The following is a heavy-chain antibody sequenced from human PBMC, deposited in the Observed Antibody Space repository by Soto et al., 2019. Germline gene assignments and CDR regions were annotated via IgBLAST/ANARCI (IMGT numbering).Heavy chain of an antibody. CDR1: GGSISSVDYS. CDR2: IYNNGHT. J-gene: IGHJ5*02. CDR3: ARSFFRAGFPRNDNWFDP. Sequence: SETLSLTCTVSGGSISSVDYSWTWLRQPPGKGLEWVADIYNNGHTYQASSLKSRLAVSVDTSKSQVSLKLSSVTAADTAVYYCARSFFRAGFPRNDNWFDPWGQGTLVTVSS. V-gene: IGHV4-30-4*01. D-gene: IGHD3-3*01.